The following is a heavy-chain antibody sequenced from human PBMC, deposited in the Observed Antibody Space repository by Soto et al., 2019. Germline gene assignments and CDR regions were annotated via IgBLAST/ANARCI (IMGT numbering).Heavy chain of an antibody. V-gene: IGHV3-30*18. CDR2: ISYEGSNQ. Sequence: PGGSLRLSCAASGFSFSSYGMQWVRQAPGKGLEWVAIISYEGSNQYYGDSVKGRFTVSRDNSKNTLYLEMNSLRLEDTAVYYCAKVKTTVSNWFDPWGQGTLVTVS. CDR3: AKVKTTVSNWFDP. J-gene: IGHJ5*02. CDR1: GFSFSSYG. D-gene: IGHD4-4*01.